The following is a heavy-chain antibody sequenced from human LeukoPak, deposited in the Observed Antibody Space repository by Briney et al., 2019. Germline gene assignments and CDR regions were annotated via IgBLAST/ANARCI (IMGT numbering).Heavy chain of an antibody. CDR1: GFTFSSYD. CDR2: ISYDGSDK. Sequence: QAGGSLRLSCAASGFTFSSYDIHWVRQAPGKGLEWVAIISYDGSDKYYADSVKGRFTISRDNSKNTLYLQMNSLRAEDTAVYYCAKVSQQWLASHYFDNWGQGTLVTVSS. V-gene: IGHV3-30*18. D-gene: IGHD6-19*01. CDR3: AKVSQQWLASHYFDN. J-gene: IGHJ4*02.